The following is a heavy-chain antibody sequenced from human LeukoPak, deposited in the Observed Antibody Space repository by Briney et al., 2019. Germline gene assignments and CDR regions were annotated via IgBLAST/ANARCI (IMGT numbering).Heavy chain of an antibody. CDR2: TNHSGST. V-gene: IGHV4-34*01. Sequence: SETLSLTCAVYGGSFSGYYWSWIRQPPGKGLEWIGETNHSGSTNYNPSLKSRVTISVDTSKNQFSLKLSSVTAADTAVYYCARGRPGERWLQFPFDYWGQGTLVTVSS. CDR3: ARGRPGERWLQFPFDY. CDR1: GGSFSGYY. D-gene: IGHD5-24*01. J-gene: IGHJ4*02.